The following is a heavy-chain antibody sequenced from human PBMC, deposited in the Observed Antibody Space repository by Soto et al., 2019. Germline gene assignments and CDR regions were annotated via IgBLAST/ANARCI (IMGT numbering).Heavy chain of an antibody. J-gene: IGHJ5*02. V-gene: IGHV1-2*02. CDR3: ERGSNWNSNWFDP. Sequence: QVQLVQSGAEVKRPGASVKVSCKTSGYTFTNYYIHWVRQDPGQGLEWMGWINPNSGGTNFAQKFQGRVTMNRDTSINTAYMQLSSLSSDDTAVYYCERGSNWNSNWFDPWGQGTLVTVSS. CDR2: INPNSGGT. D-gene: IGHD1-1*01. CDR1: GYTFTNYY.